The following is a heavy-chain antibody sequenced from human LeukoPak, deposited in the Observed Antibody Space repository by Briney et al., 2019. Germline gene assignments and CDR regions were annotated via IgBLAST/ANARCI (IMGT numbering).Heavy chain of an antibody. CDR1: GFSISRYT. J-gene: IGHJ4*02. CDR3: ARVSATTGILFDS. CDR2: ISSSSSFI. Sequence: GGSLRLSCAASGFSISRYTMDWVRQAPGKGLEWVSSISSSSSFIYFADSVKGRFTVSRDNAKNSLYLQMDSLRAEDTAVYYCARVSATTGILFDSWGQGTLVTVSS. V-gene: IGHV3-21*01. D-gene: IGHD1-1*01.